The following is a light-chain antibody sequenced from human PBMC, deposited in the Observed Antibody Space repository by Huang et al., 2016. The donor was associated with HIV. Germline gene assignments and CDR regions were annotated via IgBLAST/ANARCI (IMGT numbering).Light chain of an antibody. CDR2: KAS. Sequence: DIQMTQSPSTLSASVGDRVTISCRASQSITNWFAWYQQKPGKAPKLLIYKASTLESEVPSRFSGSGSGTEFTLTIASLHPDDFATYYCQQYSSYPWTFGQGTKVEIK. V-gene: IGKV1-5*03. J-gene: IGKJ1*01. CDR1: QSITNW. CDR3: QQYSSYPWT.